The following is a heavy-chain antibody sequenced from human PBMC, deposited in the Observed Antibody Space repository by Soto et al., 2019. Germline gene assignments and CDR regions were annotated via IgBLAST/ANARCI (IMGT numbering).Heavy chain of an antibody. V-gene: IGHV3-33*01. CDR3: ARARDATGPFDY. D-gene: IGHD3-9*01. CDR1: EFSFSSYV. CDR2: IWYDGSNK. Sequence: QVQLVESGVGVVQPGRSLRLSCAASEFSFSSYVMHWVRQAPGKGLEWVAVIWYDGSNKYHADSVKGRFTISRDNSNKMVYLQMNSLRVEDTAVYYCARARDATGPFDYWGQGTLVTVSS. J-gene: IGHJ4*02.